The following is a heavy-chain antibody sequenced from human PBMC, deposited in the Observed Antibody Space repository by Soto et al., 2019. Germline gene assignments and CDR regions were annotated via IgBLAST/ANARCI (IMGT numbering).Heavy chain of an antibody. CDR2: IYNSVIT. D-gene: IGHD3-10*01. Sequence: SETMSLTCNVSGGSVSSRTYCWSWIRQPPGKGLEWIGYIYNSVITNYNPSLKSRVTISVDTSKNQFSLKLTSVTAADTAVYYCARDIRPHYYGSGSRYGMDVWGQGTTVTVSS. CDR3: ARDIRPHYYGSGSRYGMDV. V-gene: IGHV4-61*01. J-gene: IGHJ6*02. CDR1: GGSVSSRTYC.